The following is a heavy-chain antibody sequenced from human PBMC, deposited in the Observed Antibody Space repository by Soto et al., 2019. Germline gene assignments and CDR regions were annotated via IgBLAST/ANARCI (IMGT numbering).Heavy chain of an antibody. CDR2: ISGSGGST. V-gene: IGHV3-23*01. CDR3: AKEDPVLRYFDWLPPTLYYFDY. D-gene: IGHD3-9*01. J-gene: IGHJ4*02. CDR1: GFTFSSYA. Sequence: VQLLESGGGLVQPGGSLRLSCAASGFTFSSYAMSWVRQAPGKGLEWVSAISGSGGSTYYADSVKGRFTISRDNSKNTLYLQMNSLRAEDTAVYYCAKEDPVLRYFDWLPPTLYYFDYWGQGTLVTVSS.